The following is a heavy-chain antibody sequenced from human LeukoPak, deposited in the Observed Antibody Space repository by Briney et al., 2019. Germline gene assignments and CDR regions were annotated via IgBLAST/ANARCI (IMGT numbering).Heavy chain of an antibody. V-gene: IGHV4-39*01. D-gene: IGHD6-19*01. Sequence: SETLSLTCTVSGGSISSSSYYWGWIRQPPGKGLEWIGSIYYSGSTYYNPSLKSRVTISVDTSKNQFSLKLSSVTAADTAVYYCASLPGYSSGQRFDYWGQGTLVTVSS. CDR1: GGSISSSSYY. CDR2: IYYSGST. CDR3: ASLPGYSSGQRFDY. J-gene: IGHJ4*02.